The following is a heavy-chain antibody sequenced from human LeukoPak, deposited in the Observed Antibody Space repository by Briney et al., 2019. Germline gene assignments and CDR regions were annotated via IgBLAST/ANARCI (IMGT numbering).Heavy chain of an antibody. CDR3: ARGYDFWSGYSFNY. CDR2: IHGSSGST. J-gene: IGHJ4*02. Sequence: GGSLRLSCAASGFTFSNAWMIWVRQAPGKGLEGVSGIHGSSGSTYYADSVKGRSTISRDNSKNTLYLQMNSLRAEDTAVYYCARGYDFWSGYSFNYWGQGTLVTVSS. V-gene: IGHV3-23*01. CDR1: GFTFSNAW. D-gene: IGHD3-3*01.